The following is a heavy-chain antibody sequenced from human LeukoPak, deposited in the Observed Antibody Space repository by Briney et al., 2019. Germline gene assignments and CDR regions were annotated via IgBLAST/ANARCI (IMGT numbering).Heavy chain of an antibody. CDR3: ARRLRIWSGYYGWYFDL. V-gene: IGHV4-34*01. CDR2: INHSGST. CDR1: GGSFSGYY. J-gene: IGHJ2*01. D-gene: IGHD3-3*01. Sequence: SETLSLTCAVYGGSFSGYYWSWIRQPPGKGLEWIGEINHSGSTNYNPSLKSRVTISVDTSKNQFSLKQSSVTAADTAVYYCARRLRIWSGYYGWYFDLWGRGTLVTVSS.